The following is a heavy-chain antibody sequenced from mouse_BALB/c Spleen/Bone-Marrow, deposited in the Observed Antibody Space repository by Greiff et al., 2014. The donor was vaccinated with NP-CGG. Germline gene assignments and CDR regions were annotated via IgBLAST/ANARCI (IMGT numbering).Heavy chain of an antibody. V-gene: IGHV14-3*02. CDR2: IDPANGNT. J-gene: IGHJ2*01. D-gene: IGHD2-14*01. CDR3: ARYRLGTYFDY. CDR1: GFNIKDTY. Sequence: EVKVEESGAELVKPGASVKLSCTASGFNIKDTYMHWVKQRPEQGLEWIGRIDPANGNTKYDPKFQGKATITADTSSNTAYLQPSSLTSEDTAVYYCARYRLGTYFDYWGQGTTLTVSS.